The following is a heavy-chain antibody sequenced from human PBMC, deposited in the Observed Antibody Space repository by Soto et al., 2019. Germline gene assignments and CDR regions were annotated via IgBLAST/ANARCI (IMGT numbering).Heavy chain of an antibody. CDR1: GFTFSSYG. CDR3: AALRGSGYLPFDY. Sequence: PGGSLRLSCAASGFTFSSYGMHWVRQAPGKGLEWVAVISYDGSNKYYADSVKGRFTISRDDSKNTLYLQMNSLRAEDTAVYYCAALRGSGYLPFDYWGQGT. J-gene: IGHJ4*02. CDR2: ISYDGSNK. V-gene: IGHV3-30*03. D-gene: IGHD3-22*01.